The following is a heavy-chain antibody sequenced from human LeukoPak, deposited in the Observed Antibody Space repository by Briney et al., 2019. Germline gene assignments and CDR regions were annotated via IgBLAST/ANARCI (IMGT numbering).Heavy chain of an antibody. Sequence: ASVKVSCKASGYTFTGYYIHWVRQAPGQGLEWMAWINPNSGATNYAQQFQGRVPMTRDTSISTAYMELSRLTSDDTAVYFCARGRFGEWDNWFDPWGQGTLVTVSS. D-gene: IGHD3-10*01. CDR3: ARGRFGEWDNWFDP. CDR2: INPNSGAT. CDR1: GYTFTGYY. J-gene: IGHJ5*02. V-gene: IGHV1-2*02.